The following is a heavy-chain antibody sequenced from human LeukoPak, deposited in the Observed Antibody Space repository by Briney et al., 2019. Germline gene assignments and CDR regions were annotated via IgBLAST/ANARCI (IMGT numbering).Heavy chain of an antibody. D-gene: IGHD3-22*01. CDR3: ARGSKVVIKYSYYYYYMDV. Sequence: ASVKVSCKASGYTFTKSYIHWVRQAPGQGLEWMGIINPSGGSTSYAQKFQGRVTMTRDMSTSTVYMELSSLRSEDTAVYYCARGSKVVIKYSYYYYYMDVWGKGTTVTVSS. V-gene: IGHV1-46*01. CDR1: GYTFTKSY. J-gene: IGHJ6*03. CDR2: INPSGGST.